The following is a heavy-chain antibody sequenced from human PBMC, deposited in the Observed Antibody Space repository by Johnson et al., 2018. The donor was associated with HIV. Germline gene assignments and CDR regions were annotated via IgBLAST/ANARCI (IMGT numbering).Heavy chain of an antibody. V-gene: IGHV3-30-3*01. CDR2: ISYDGSHK. CDR1: GFTFEDYA. Sequence: QVQLVESGGDLIKPGGSLRLSCLASGFTFEDYAMYWVRQAPGKGLEWVAVISYDGSHKYYAASVKARFTISRDNSKNTLYLQMNSLKTEDTAVYYCTTVPSSWYYLQGDAFDIWGQGTMVTVSS. CDR3: TTVPSSWYYLQGDAFDI. D-gene: IGHD3-10*01. J-gene: IGHJ3*02.